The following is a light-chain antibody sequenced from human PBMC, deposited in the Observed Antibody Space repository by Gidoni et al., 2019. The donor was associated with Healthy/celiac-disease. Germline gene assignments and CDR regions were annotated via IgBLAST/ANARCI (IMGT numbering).Light chain of an antibody. CDR2: GAS. V-gene: IGKV3-20*01. Sequence: VLTQSPGTLSLSPGERATLSCRASQSVSSSYLAWYQQKPGQAPRLLIYGASSRATGIPDRFSGSGSGTDFTLTISRLEPEDFAVYYCQQYGSSPRTFGGGTKVEIK. J-gene: IGKJ4*01. CDR3: QQYGSSPRT. CDR1: QSVSSSY.